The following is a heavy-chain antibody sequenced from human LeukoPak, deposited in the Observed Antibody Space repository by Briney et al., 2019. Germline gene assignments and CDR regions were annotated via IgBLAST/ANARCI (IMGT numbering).Heavy chain of an antibody. V-gene: IGHV3-30*02. CDR2: IRYDGSNK. Sequence: SGGSLRLSCAASGFTFSSYGMHWVRRAPGKGLEWVAFIRYDGSNKYYADSVKGRFTISRDNSKNTLYLQMNSLRAEDTAVYYCANLQAYDDAFDIWGQGTMVTVSS. CDR1: GFTFSSYG. CDR3: ANLQAYDDAFDI. J-gene: IGHJ3*02. D-gene: IGHD3-22*01.